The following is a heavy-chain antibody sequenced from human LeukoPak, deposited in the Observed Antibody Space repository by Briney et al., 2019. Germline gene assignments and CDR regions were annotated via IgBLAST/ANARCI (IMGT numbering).Heavy chain of an antibody. CDR2: IPSSGNT. CDR1: GGSISSYY. V-gene: IGHV4-4*07. J-gene: IGHJ4*02. D-gene: IGHD2-15*01. CDR3: AREGRSSTPGY. Sequence: SETLSLTCAVSGGSISSYYWSWIRQPAGKGLQWIGRIPSSGNTNYNPSLKSRVTMSVDTSKNQFSLKLSSVTAADTALYYCAREGRSSTPGYWGQGTLVTVSS.